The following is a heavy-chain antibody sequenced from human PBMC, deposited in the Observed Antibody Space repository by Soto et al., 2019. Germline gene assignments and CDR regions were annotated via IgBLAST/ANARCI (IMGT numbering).Heavy chain of an antibody. J-gene: IGHJ6*02. D-gene: IGHD2-15*01. CDR2: INPNSGGT. CDR3: ARAIESEDGGYGGNIGTNYGMDV. Sequence: PGESLKISCKASGYTFTGYYMHWVRQAPGQGLEWMGWINPNSGGTNYAQKFQGWVTMTRDTSISTAYMELSRLRSDDTAVYYCARAIESEDGGYGGNIGTNYGMDVWGQGTTVTVSS. CDR1: GYTFTGYY. V-gene: IGHV1-2*04.